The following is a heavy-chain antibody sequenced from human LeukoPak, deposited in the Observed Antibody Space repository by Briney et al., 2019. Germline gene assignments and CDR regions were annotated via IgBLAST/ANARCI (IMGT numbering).Heavy chain of an antibody. CDR3: ARAGKGDAFDI. V-gene: IGHV4-59*01. D-gene: IGHD1-26*01. CDR1: GGSTSGSY. CDR2: IHYTGST. J-gene: IGHJ3*02. Sequence: SETLSLTCSVSGGSTSGSYWSWVRKPPGKGLQWIGYIHYTGSTDYNPSLKSRVTISIDTPKNQVSLRVTSVTVADTAVYYCARAGKGDAFDIWGQGTMVTVSS.